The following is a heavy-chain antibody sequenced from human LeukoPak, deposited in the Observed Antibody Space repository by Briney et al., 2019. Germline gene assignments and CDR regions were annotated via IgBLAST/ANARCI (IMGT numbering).Heavy chain of an antibody. CDR1: GSTFSSYS. J-gene: IGHJ6*02. CDR2: ISSTGNFV. D-gene: IGHD2-15*01. CDR3: ARVGCRGGSCSSRGDYYYGMDV. Sequence: GGSLRLSCAASGSTFSSYSMNWVRQAPGKGLEWVSSISSTGNFVHYADSVKGRFTISRDNAKNSLYLQMDSLRGEDTAVYFCARVGCRGGSCSSRGDYYYGMDVWGQGTTVTVSS. V-gene: IGHV3-21*06.